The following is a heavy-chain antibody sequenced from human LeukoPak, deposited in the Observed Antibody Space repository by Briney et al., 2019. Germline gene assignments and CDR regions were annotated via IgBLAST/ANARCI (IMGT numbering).Heavy chain of an antibody. J-gene: IGHJ6*02. CDR1: GFTFSSYG. CDR3: AKGGYYYDSSYFGMDV. D-gene: IGHD3-22*01. CDR2: ISYDGSNK. Sequence: GGSLRLSCAASGFTFSSYGMHWVRQAPGKGLEWVAVISYDGSNKYYADSVKGRFTISRDNSKNTLYLQMNSLRAEDTAVYYCAKGGYYYDSSYFGMDVWGQGTTVTVSS. V-gene: IGHV3-30*18.